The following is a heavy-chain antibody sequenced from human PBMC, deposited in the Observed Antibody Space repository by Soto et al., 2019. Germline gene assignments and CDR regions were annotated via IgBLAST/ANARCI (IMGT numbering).Heavy chain of an antibody. J-gene: IGHJ4*02. Sequence: QVQLQESGPGLVKPSETLSLMCTVSGCSISSYYWSWIRQPPGKGLEWIGYIYYSGSTNYNPPLKSRVTISVDTSKNQFSLKLSSVTAADTAVYYCARERRDGYKHYFDYWGQGTLVTVSS. CDR3: ARERRDGYKHYFDY. CDR2: IYYSGST. CDR1: GCSISSYY. V-gene: IGHV4-59*01. D-gene: IGHD5-12*01.